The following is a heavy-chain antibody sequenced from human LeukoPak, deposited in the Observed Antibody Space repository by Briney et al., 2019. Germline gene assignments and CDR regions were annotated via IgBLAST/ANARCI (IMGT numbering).Heavy chain of an antibody. J-gene: IGHJ4*02. V-gene: IGHV3-21*04. Sequence: PGGSLRLSRAASGFTFSSYSMNWVRQAPGKGLEWVSSISSSSSYIYYADSVKGRFTISRDNAKNSLYLQMNSLRAEDTALYYCVKDTGSYGEFDYWGQGALVTVSS. CDR3: VKDTGSYGEFDY. CDR1: GFTFSSYS. CDR2: ISSSSSYI. D-gene: IGHD3-10*01.